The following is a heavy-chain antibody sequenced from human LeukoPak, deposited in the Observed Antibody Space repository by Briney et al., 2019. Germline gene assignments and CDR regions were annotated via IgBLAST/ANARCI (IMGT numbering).Heavy chain of an antibody. CDR3: ARELSSSAAGTSGVLGY. CDR2: IYSGGTT. CDR1: GFTVSSNY. J-gene: IGHJ4*02. D-gene: IGHD6-19*01. V-gene: IGHV3-53*01. Sequence: PGGSLRLSCAASGFTVSSNYMSWVRQAPGKGLEWVSVIYSGGTTYYADSVKGRFTISRDNSKNTLYLHMSSLRAEDTAVYYCARELSSSAAGTSGVLGYWGQGTLVTVSS.